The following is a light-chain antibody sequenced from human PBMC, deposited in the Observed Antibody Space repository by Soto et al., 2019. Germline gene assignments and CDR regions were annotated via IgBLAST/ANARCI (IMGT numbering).Light chain of an antibody. CDR1: QSVTSNY. CDR2: GAS. V-gene: IGKV3-20*01. Sequence: EIVLTQSPGTLSLSPGERATLSCRASQSVTSNYLAWYQQKPGQAPRLLIFGASIRDTGIPDRFSGRGSGTVFTLTISRLEPEDFAVYYCQQYGSSPGTFSPGTKVEIK. J-gene: IGKJ1*01. CDR3: QQYGSSPGT.